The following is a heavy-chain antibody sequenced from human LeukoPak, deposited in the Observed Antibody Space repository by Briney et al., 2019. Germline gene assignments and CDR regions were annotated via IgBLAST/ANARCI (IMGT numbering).Heavy chain of an antibody. D-gene: IGHD3-22*01. CDR1: GFIFGYYT. Sequence: PGGALRLSCAASGFIFGYYTMNGVRQAPGKGLEGISSISSRSTYIYYADSVEGRFTISRDNAKNSLYLQMDSLGAEDTAVYYCAKDQGTTMITSLDSWGLGTLVTVSS. J-gene: IGHJ4*02. CDR3: AKDQGTTMITSLDS. CDR2: ISSRSTYI. V-gene: IGHV3-21*01.